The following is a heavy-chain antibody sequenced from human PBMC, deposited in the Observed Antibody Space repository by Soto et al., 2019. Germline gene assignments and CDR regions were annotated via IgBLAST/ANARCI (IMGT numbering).Heavy chain of an antibody. J-gene: IGHJ4*02. Sequence: EVQLVETGGGLIQPGGSLRLSCAASGFSVGSNYMTWVRQSPGKGLEWVSLIYSNGDTDYADSVKGRFSISRDNFKYTLYLQMNNLSAEDTAVYHCARKSDSSPVPEADGVWGRGTLVTVSS. V-gene: IGHV3-53*02. CDR1: GFSVGSNY. CDR3: ARKSDSSPVPEADGV. CDR2: IYSNGDT. D-gene: IGHD2-8*01.